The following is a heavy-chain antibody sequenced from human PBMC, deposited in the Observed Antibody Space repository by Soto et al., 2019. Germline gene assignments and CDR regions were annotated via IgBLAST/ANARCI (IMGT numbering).Heavy chain of an antibody. J-gene: IGHJ3*02. CDR1: GFTFSTYW. CDR2: IKSDGSST. CDR3: AREGLDTAGFFDI. Sequence: GGSLRLSCAASGFTFSTYWMHWVRQAPGKGLMWVSRIKSDGSSTTYADSVKGRFTISRDNAKNTLYLQMSSLRAEDTAVYYCAREGLDTAGFFDIWGQGTMVPVSS. D-gene: IGHD6-13*01. V-gene: IGHV3-74*01.